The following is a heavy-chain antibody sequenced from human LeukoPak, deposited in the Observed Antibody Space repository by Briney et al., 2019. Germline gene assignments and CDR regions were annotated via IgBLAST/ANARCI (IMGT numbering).Heavy chain of an antibody. J-gene: IGHJ4*02. V-gene: IGHV3-23*01. Sequence: QPGGSLRLSCAASGFTFSSYAMSWVRQAPGKGLEWVSGISHSGSSTYYADSVKGRFTISRDNSKNTLFLQMNSLRAEDTAVYYCANQRMRAAAGLRFAYWGQGTLVTVSS. CDR3: ANQRMRAAAGLRFAY. CDR2: ISHSGSST. D-gene: IGHD6-13*01. CDR1: GFTFSSYA.